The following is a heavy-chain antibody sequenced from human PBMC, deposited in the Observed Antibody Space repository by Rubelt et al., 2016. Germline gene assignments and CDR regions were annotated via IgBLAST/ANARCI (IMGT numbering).Heavy chain of an antibody. V-gene: IGHV1-18*01. Sequence: QVQLVQSGAEVKKPGASVKVSCKASGYTFTSYGISWVRQAPGQGLEWMGWISAYNGNTNYAQKRQGRVTMTTDTPTSTAYMELRSLRSDDTAVYYCARDGIRIAARQGWYFDLWGRGTLVTVSS. J-gene: IGHJ2*01. CDR3: ARDGIRIAARQGWYFDL. CDR1: GYTFTSYG. CDR2: ISAYNGNT. D-gene: IGHD6-6*01.